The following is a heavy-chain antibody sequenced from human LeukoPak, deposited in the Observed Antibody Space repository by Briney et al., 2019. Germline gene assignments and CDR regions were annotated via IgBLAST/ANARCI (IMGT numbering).Heavy chain of an antibody. D-gene: IGHD1/OR15-1a*01. Sequence: PGGSLRLSCAASGFIFSTYALSWVRQAPGKGLEWVSGFSGSGGSTYYADSVKGRFTISRDNSKNTLYLQMNSLRAEDTAVYYCAKARGRREQGDNYFDYWGQGTLVTVSS. CDR1: GFIFSTYA. CDR2: FSGSGGST. CDR3: AKARGRREQGDNYFDY. J-gene: IGHJ4*02. V-gene: IGHV3-23*01.